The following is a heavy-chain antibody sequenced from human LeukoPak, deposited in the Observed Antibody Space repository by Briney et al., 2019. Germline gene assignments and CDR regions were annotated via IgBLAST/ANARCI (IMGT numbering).Heavy chain of an antibody. CDR2: ISGSDGST. D-gene: IGHD3-10*01. CDR1: GFTFSSYA. J-gene: IGHJ6*02. V-gene: IGHV3-23*01. CDR3: AREDGTVLDV. Sequence: GGSLRLSCAASGFTFSSYAMSWVRQAPGKGLDWVSGISGSDGSTYYADSVKGRFTISRDNAKNSLYLQMNSLRAEDTAVYYCAREDGTVLDVWGQGTTVTVSS.